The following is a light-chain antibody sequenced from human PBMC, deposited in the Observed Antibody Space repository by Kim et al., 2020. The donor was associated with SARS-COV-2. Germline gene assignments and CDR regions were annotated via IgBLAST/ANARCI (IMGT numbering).Light chain of an antibody. J-gene: IGKJ4*01. V-gene: IGKV4-1*01. CDR3: QQYYRTPLT. CDR1: QNILYSSNNKNY. CDR2: WAS. Sequence: RSTINCKSSQNILYSSNNKNYLAWYQQKPGQPPKLLIYWASTRESGVPDRFSGSGSGTDFPLTISSLQAEDVAVYYCQQYYRTPLTFGGGTKLEI.